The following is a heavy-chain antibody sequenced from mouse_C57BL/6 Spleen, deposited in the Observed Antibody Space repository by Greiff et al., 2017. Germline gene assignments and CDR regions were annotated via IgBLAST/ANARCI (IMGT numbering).Heavy chain of an antibody. J-gene: IGHJ3*01. CDR1: GYTFTDYY. CDR3: AREELGWFAY. V-gene: IGHV1-84*01. D-gene: IGHD4-1*01. Sequence: QVQLQQSGPELVKPGASVKISCKASGYTFTDYYINWVKQRPGQGLERIGWIYPGSGNTKYNEKFKGKATLTVDTSSSTAYMQLSSLTSEDSAVYFCAREELGWFAYWGQGTLVTVSA. CDR2: IYPGSGNT.